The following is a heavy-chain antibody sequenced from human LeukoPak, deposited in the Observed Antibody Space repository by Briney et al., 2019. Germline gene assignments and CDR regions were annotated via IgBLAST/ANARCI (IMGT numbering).Heavy chain of an antibody. CDR1: GDTFTRNW. CDR3: ARDHSIDDKSWWLDP. J-gene: IGHJ5*02. D-gene: IGHD1-1*01. Sequence: ASVKVSCKTSGDTFTRNWMHWIRQGPGQGLEWMGAINPTGDYTMYAQKFQGRVIVTRDMSSNTDYMELGSLRSDDTAVYYCARDHSIDDKSWWLDPWGQGTLVTVSS. V-gene: IGHV1-46*01. CDR2: INPTGDYT.